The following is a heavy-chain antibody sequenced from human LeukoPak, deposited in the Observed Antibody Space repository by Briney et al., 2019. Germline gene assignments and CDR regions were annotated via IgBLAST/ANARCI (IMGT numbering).Heavy chain of an antibody. J-gene: IGHJ4*02. CDR2: IGTSRIT. Sequence: GGSLRLSCAASGFTFSSYAMSWVRQAPGKGLEWVSAIGTSRITYYADSVMGRFTISRDNSKNTLYLQMNGLRAEDTAVYYCARKSGSYSDLPGYWGQGTLVTVSS. CDR1: GFTFSSYA. CDR3: ARKSGSYSDLPGY. D-gene: IGHD1-26*01. V-gene: IGHV3-23*01.